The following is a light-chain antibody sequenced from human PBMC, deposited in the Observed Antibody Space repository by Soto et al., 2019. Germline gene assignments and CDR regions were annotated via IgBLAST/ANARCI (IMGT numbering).Light chain of an antibody. V-gene: IGKV3-20*01. J-gene: IGKJ2*01. Sequence: EIVLTQSPGTLYLSPVERATLSCRASQSVSSNYLAWYQQKRGQAPSLLIYAASARATGIPDRFSGSGSGTDFTLTISRLEPEDFAVYFCQLYGSSPPRYTFGQGTKLEIK. CDR3: QLYGSSPPRYT. CDR2: AAS. CDR1: QSVSSNY.